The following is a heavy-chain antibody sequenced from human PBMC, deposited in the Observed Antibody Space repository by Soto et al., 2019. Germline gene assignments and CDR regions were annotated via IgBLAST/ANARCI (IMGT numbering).Heavy chain of an antibody. Sequence: GGSLRLSCAASGFTFSSYGMHWVRQAPGKGLEWVAVIWYDGSNKYYADSVKGRFTISRDNSKNTLYLQMNSLRAEDTAVYYCARGLIPDYYGSGSYYNPSGYYYYGMDVWGQGTTVTVSS. CDR1: GFTFSSYG. D-gene: IGHD3-10*01. CDR3: ARGLIPDYYGSGSYYNPSGYYYYGMDV. V-gene: IGHV3-33*01. J-gene: IGHJ6*02. CDR2: IWYDGSNK.